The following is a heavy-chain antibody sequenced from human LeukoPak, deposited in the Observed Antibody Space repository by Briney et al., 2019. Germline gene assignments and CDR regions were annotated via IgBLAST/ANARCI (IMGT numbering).Heavy chain of an antibody. Sequence: GGSLRLSCAASEFTFSNYWMSWVRQAPGKGLEWVSNIKQDGSEKYYVESLKGRSTISRDNAKKSLYLEVNSLRAKDTGVYYCGSRYGRYDYWGQGTLVTVSS. CDR2: IKQDGSEK. CDR3: GSRYGRYDY. CDR1: EFTFSNYW. D-gene: IGHD3-10*01. J-gene: IGHJ4*02. V-gene: IGHV3-7*03.